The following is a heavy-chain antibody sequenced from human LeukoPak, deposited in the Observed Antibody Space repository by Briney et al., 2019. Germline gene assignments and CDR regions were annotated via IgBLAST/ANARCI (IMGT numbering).Heavy chain of an antibody. CDR2: IYTSGST. D-gene: IGHD5-12*01. CDR1: GGSISSYY. J-gene: IGHJ6*03. V-gene: IGHV4-4*07. Sequence: SETLSLTCTVSGGSISSYYWSWIRQPAGKGLEWIGRIYTSGSTNYNPSLKSRVTMSVDTSKNQFSLKLSSVTAADTAVYYRARGLPVWLPDYYYYMDVWGKGTTVTVSS. CDR3: ARGLPVWLPDYYYYMDV.